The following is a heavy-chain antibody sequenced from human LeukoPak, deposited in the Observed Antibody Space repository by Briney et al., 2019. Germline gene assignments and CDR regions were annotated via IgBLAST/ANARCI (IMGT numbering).Heavy chain of an antibody. D-gene: IGHD2-15*01. CDR1: GFTFSSYA. V-gene: IGHV3-30*04. CDR3: AVGYCSGGSCYSLNGFVPLDY. CDR2: ISYDGSNK. Sequence: GGSLRLSCAASGFTFSSYAMHWVRQAPGKGLEWVAVISYDGSNKYYADSVKGRFTISRDNSKNTLYLQMNSLRSEDTAVYYCAVGYCSGGSCYSLNGFVPLDYWGQGTLVTVSS. J-gene: IGHJ4*02.